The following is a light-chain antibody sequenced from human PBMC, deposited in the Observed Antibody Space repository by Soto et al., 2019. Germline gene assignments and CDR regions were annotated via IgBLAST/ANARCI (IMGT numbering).Light chain of an antibody. CDR2: AAS. Sequence: IQVTQSPSSVSASMVDIFTISFRASQSIYKWLVWYQQKPGKAPKLLIYAASSLQSGVPSRFSGSGYGTDFTLTISSLQPEDFATYYCQQADSFPLSFGGGTKVDI. CDR3: QQADSFPLS. CDR1: QSIYKW. V-gene: IGKV1-12*01. J-gene: IGKJ4*01.